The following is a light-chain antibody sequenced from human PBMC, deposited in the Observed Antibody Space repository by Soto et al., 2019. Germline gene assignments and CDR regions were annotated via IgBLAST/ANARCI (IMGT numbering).Light chain of an antibody. J-gene: IGKJ1*01. Sequence: EIVLTQSPGTLSLSPGERATLSCRASQSVSSRSLAWYQQKPGQAPRLLISDASNRAAGLPARFSGSGSGTDFTLTISSLQSEDFAVYYCQQYNTWPPITFGQGTKVDIK. CDR1: QSVSSRS. V-gene: IGKV3-15*01. CDR2: DAS. CDR3: QQYNTWPPIT.